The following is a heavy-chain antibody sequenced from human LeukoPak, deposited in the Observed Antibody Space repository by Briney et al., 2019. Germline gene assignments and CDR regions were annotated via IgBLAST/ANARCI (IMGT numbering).Heavy chain of an antibody. CDR3: AKVGSFGWPPAQYVFDI. CDR2: MTGSGATT. CDR1: GFIFRSYD. J-gene: IGHJ3*02. Sequence: GGSLRLSCAASGFIFRSYDMNWVRQAPGKGLEWVSGMTGSGATTYYADSVKGRFTISRDNSKNTLYLEMSSLRAEDTAIYHCAKVGSFGWPPAQYVFDIWGQGTRVPVSS. V-gene: IGHV3-23*01. D-gene: IGHD2-15*01.